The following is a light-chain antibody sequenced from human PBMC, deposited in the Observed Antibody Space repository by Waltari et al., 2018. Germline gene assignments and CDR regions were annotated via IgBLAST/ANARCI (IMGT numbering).Light chain of an antibody. CDR1: HGVSSY. Sequence: ELVLTQSSATLSLSPGERASLSCRASHGVSSYLAWYQQKTGKAPRLLIYDASNRATGIPARFSGVGSGTDFTLTISSLEPEDFAVYYCQQRSNWLLTFGGGTKVEIK. V-gene: IGKV3-11*01. CDR2: DAS. CDR3: QQRSNWLLT. J-gene: IGKJ4*01.